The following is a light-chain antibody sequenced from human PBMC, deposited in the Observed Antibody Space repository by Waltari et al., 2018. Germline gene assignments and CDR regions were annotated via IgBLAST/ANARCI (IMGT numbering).Light chain of an antibody. CDR3: QTGGHGTWV. V-gene: IGLV4-69*01. CDR1: SGHSTNV. Sequence: QLVLTQSPSASASLGASVKLTCPLSSGHSTNVIAWLQKRPEKGPRYLMKVNSDGSHNKGDEIPDRFSGSSSGAERYLTISSLQSEDEADYYCQTGGHGTWVFGGGTKLTVL. CDR2: VNSDGSH. J-gene: IGLJ3*02.